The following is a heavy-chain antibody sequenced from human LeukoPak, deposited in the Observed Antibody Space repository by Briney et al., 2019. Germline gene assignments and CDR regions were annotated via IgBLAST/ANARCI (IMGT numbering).Heavy chain of an antibody. J-gene: IGHJ4*02. CDR2: ISWNSGSI. Sequence: GGSLRLSCAASGFTFDDYAMHWVRQAPGKGLEWVSGISWNSGSIGYADSVKGRFTISRDNAKNSLYLQMNSLRAEDTALYYCAKDIGVFWSGYYPSGYFDYWGQGTLVTVSS. D-gene: IGHD3-3*01. V-gene: IGHV3-9*01. CDR3: AKDIGVFWSGYYPSGYFDY. CDR1: GFTFDDYA.